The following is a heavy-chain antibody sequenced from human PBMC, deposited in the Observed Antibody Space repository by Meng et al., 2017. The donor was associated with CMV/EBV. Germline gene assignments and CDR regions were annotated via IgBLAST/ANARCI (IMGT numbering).Heavy chain of an antibody. CDR2: IYTSGST. CDR3: ARGGLYYYDSSGHFDY. J-gene: IGHJ4*02. CDR1: GGSISSYY. V-gene: IGHV4-4*07. D-gene: IGHD3-22*01. Sequence: QGQVEESGPGLVKPSETLSLSGTVSGGSISSYYWSWIRQPAGKGLEWIGRIYTSGSTNYNPSLKSRVTMSVDTSKNQFSLKLSSVTAADTAVYYCARGGLYYYDSSGHFDYWGQGTLVTVSS.